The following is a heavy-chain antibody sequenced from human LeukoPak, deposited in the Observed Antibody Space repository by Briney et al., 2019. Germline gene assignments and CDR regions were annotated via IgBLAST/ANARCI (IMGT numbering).Heavy chain of an antibody. Sequence: GGSLRLSCAASGFTFSSYGMHWVRQAPGKGLEWVALISYDGTNTYYADSVKGRFTISRDNSKDTLYLQMDSLRPDDTAVYYCARDSPSKVSWGQGTLVTVSS. CDR3: ARDSPSKVS. D-gene: IGHD2-2*01. CDR1: GFTFSSYG. V-gene: IGHV3-30*03. CDR2: ISYDGTNT. J-gene: IGHJ5*02.